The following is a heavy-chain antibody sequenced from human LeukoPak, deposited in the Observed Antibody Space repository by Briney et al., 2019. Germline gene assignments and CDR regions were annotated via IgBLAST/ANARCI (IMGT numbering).Heavy chain of an antibody. Sequence: GGSLRLSCAASGFTVSSNYMSWVRQAPGKGLEWVSVIYSGGSTYYADSVKGRFTISRDNAKNSLYLQMNSLRAEDTAVYYCVRDLIGSSWPNAFDIWGQGTMVTVSS. CDR2: IYSGGST. CDR1: GFTVSSNY. CDR3: VRDLIGSSWPNAFDI. J-gene: IGHJ3*02. V-gene: IGHV3-53*01. D-gene: IGHD6-13*01.